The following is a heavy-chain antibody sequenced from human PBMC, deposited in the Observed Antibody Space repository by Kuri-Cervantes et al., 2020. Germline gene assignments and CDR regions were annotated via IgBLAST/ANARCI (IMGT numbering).Heavy chain of an antibody. CDR3: ARWRADYGDAFDI. Sequence: ASVKVSCKASGYTFTGYYMHWVRQAPGQGLEWMGWINPNSGGTNYAQKFQGWVTMTRDTSISTAYMELRSLRSDDTAVYYCARWRADYGDAFDIWGQGTMVTVSS. J-gene: IGHJ3*02. D-gene: IGHD4-17*01. CDR1: GYTFTGYY. V-gene: IGHV1-2*04. CDR2: INPNSGGT.